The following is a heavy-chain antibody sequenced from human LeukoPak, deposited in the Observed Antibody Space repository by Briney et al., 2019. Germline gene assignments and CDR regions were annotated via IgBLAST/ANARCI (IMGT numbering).Heavy chain of an antibody. D-gene: IGHD3-10*01. V-gene: IGHV1-46*01. CDR1: GYTFTSYY. Sequence: ASVKVSCKASGYTFTSYYMHWVRQAPGQGLEWMGIINPSGGSTSYAQKFQGRVTMTRDTSTSTVYMELSSLRSEDTAVYYCARGSGEMRYYYYGMDVWGQGTTVTVSS. CDR3: ARGSGEMRYYYYGMDV. CDR2: INPSGGST. J-gene: IGHJ6*02.